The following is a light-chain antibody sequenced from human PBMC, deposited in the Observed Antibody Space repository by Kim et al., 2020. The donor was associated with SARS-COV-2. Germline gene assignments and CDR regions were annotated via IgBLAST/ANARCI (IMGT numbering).Light chain of an antibody. J-gene: IGKJ4*01. CDR3: QQRSNWVT. CDR2: DAY. Sequence: LYLSPGDRATLSCMASQSVSTYLAWYQQKPGQAPRLLIYDAYNRAPGIPARFSGSGSGTDFTLTISSLEPGDFAVYYCQQRSNWVTFGGGTKVEI. V-gene: IGKV3-11*01. CDR1: QSVSTY.